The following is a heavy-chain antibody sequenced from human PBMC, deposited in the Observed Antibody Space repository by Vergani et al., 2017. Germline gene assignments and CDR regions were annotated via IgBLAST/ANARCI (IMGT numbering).Heavy chain of an antibody. V-gene: IGHV1-69*13. Sequence: QVQLVQSGAEVKKPGASVKVSCKASGYTFTSYGISWVRQAPGQGLEWMGGIIPIFGTANYAQKFQGRVTITADESTSTAYMELSSLRSEDTAVYYCARDILTTSGDYWGQGTLVTVSS. CDR2: IIPIFGTA. CDR1: GYTFTSYG. CDR3: ARDILTTSGDY. J-gene: IGHJ4*02. D-gene: IGHD3-9*01.